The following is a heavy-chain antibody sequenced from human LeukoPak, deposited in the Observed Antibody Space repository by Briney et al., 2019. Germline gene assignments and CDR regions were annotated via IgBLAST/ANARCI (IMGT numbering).Heavy chain of an antibody. D-gene: IGHD4-23*01. V-gene: IGHV3-13*01. CDR2: IDAAGDT. CDR1: GFTFSIYD. Sequence: GGSLRLSCAASGFTFSIYDMHWVRQVTGKGLEWVSAIDAAGDTYYSDSVKGRFTISRENAKNSLYLQMNSLRAGDTAVYYCARDASGGRWFDPWGQGTLVTVSS. J-gene: IGHJ5*02. CDR3: ARDASGGRWFDP.